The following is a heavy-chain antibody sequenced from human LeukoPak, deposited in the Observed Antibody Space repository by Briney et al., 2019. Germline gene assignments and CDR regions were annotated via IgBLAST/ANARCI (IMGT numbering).Heavy chain of an antibody. J-gene: IGHJ4*02. D-gene: IGHD3-9*01. CDR3: ARLRYFVWLFDY. CDR1: GGSFSGYY. V-gene: IGHV4-34*01. CDR2: INHSGST. Sequence: PSETLSLTCAVYGGSFSGYYWSWIRQPPGKGLEWIGEINHSGSTNYNPSLKSRVTISVDTSKNQFSLKLSSVTAADTAVYYCARLRYFVWLFDYWGQGTLVTVSS.